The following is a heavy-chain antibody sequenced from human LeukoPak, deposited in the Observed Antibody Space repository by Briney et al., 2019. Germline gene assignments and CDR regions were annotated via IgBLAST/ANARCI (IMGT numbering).Heavy chain of an antibody. CDR3: ARDREGYSGYDYDFDF. CDR1: GGSFSGYY. Sequence: PSETLSLTCAVYGGSFSGYYWSWMCQPPRKGLEWIGEINHSGSTNYNPSLKSRVTISVDTSKNQFSLKVSSVTAADTAVYYCARDREGYSGYDYDFDFWGQGALVTVSS. V-gene: IGHV4-34*01. CDR2: INHSGST. J-gene: IGHJ4*02. D-gene: IGHD5-12*01.